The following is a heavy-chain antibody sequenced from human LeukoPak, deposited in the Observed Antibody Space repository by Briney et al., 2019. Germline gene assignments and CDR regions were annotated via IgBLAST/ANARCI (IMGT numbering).Heavy chain of an antibody. J-gene: IGHJ1*01. D-gene: IGHD2-2*01. CDR1: GFTFSSYA. V-gene: IGHV3-23*01. CDR2: ISGSSGST. Sequence: HPGGSLRLSCAASGFTFSSYATSWVRQAPGKGLEWVSAISGSSGSTYYADSVKGRFTISRYNSKNTLYLQMNSLRAEDTAVYYCAKSGCSSPNCHSFQHWGQGPRVTVST. CDR3: AKSGCSSPNCHSFQH.